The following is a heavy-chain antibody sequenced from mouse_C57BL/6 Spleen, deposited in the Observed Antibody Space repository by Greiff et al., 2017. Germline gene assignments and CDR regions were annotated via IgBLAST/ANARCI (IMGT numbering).Heavy chain of an antibody. Sequence: EVQLQQSGPELVKPGASVKISCKASGYSFTDYNMNWVKQSNGKSLEWIGVINPNYGTTSYNQKFKGKATFTADTSSNTAYMQLSSLTTEDSAIYYCARIYYYGSSYAMDYWGQGTSVTVSS. J-gene: IGHJ4*01. CDR3: ARIYYYGSSYAMDY. CDR1: GYSFTDYN. V-gene: IGHV1-39*01. D-gene: IGHD1-1*01. CDR2: INPNYGTT.